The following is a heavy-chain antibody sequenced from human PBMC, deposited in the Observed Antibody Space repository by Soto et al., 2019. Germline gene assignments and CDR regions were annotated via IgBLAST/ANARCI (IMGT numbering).Heavy chain of an antibody. V-gene: IGHV2-5*01. CDR1: GFSLSTSGVG. J-gene: IGHJ4*02. Sequence: SGPTMVNPTQTLTLTCNFSGFSLSTSGVGVGWIRQPPGNSLEWLALIYWNDDKRYSPSLKSRLTITKDTSKNQVVLTMTNMDPVDTAQYYCAHRRSWYYYDSSGYWPFEYWGKGTLVTVSS. D-gene: IGHD3-22*01. CDR3: AHRRSWYYYDSSGYWPFEY. CDR2: IYWNDDK.